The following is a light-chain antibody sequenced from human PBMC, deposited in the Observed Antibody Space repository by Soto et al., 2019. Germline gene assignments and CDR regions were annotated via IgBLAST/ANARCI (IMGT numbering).Light chain of an antibody. Sequence: ILLTQYPSSLSASVGDRVTITCRASQSVSSWVAWYHLKPGKAPKLLIYKASSLESGVPSRFSGSGSGTEFTLTISSLRPDDFATYYCQQYKSYSTFGQGTKV. CDR2: KAS. J-gene: IGKJ1*01. V-gene: IGKV1-5*03. CDR3: QQYKSYST. CDR1: QSVSSW.